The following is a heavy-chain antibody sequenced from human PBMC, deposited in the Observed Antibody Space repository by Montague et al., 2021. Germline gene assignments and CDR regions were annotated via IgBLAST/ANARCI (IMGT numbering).Heavy chain of an antibody. D-gene: IGHD5-12*01. Sequence: SETLSLTCAVSGGSLSSSNWWTWVRQPPGKGLEWIGEIYHSGSTNYNPSLKCRVTVSVDKSKSQFSLRLTSVTAADTTVYFCARYHVSIVTTATSAYHYYGMDVWGQGTTVTVSS. CDR3: ARYHVSIVTTATSAYHYYGMDV. J-gene: IGHJ6*02. CDR2: IYHSGST. CDR1: GGSLSSSNW. V-gene: IGHV4-4*02.